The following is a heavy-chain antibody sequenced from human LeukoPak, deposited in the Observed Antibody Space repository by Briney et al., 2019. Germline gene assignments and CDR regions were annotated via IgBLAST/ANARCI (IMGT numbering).Heavy chain of an antibody. J-gene: IGHJ4*02. Sequence: GESLKISCKGSGYSFFSYWIGWVRQMPGKGLERMGIIYPHDSDTRYNPSFEGQVTISADKSINTAYLQWSSLKASDTAIYYCARGYSRSWYRIDYWGQGALVTVSS. CDR1: GYSFFSYW. CDR3: ARGYSRSWYRIDY. CDR2: IYPHDSDT. D-gene: IGHD6-13*01. V-gene: IGHV5-51*01.